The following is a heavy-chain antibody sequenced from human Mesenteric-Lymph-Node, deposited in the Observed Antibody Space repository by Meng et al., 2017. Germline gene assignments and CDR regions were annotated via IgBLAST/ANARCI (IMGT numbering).Heavy chain of an antibody. CDR2: ISGRSAVK. Sequence: LTCAASGFTFSDFSMAWVRQAPGKGLEWVSIISGRSAVKYYADSVEGRFTISRDNSKNTLYLHMNSLRADDTAVYYCAKNVVTTPGTDAFDVWGQGTMVTVSS. J-gene: IGHJ3*01. V-gene: IGHV3-23*01. CDR3: AKNVVTTPGTDAFDV. CDR1: GFTFSDFS. D-gene: IGHD6-13*01.